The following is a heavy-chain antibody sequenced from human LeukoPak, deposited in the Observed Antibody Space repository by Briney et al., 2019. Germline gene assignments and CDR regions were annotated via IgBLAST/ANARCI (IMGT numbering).Heavy chain of an antibody. CDR3: ARGYSYGYLFDY. V-gene: IGHV4-31*03. Sequence: PSQTLSLTCTVSGGSISSGGYYWSWIRQHPGKGLEWIGYIYYSGSTYYNPSLKSRVTISVDTSKNQFSLQLSSVTATDTAVYYCARGYSYGYLFDYWGEGTLVTVSS. D-gene: IGHD5-18*01. CDR2: IYYSGST. CDR1: GGSISSGGYY. J-gene: IGHJ4*02.